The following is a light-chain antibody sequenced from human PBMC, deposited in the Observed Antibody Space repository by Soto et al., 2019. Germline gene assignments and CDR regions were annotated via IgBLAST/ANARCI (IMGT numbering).Light chain of an antibody. CDR2: KAS. CDR1: QSISSW. CDR3: QHYDSHPWT. V-gene: IGKV1-5*03. Sequence: DIQMTQSPSTLSASVGDRFTITCRASQSISSWLAWYQQKPGKAPNLLIYKASSLESGVPSRFSGSGSGTEFTLSISSLQPDDFATYYCQHYDSHPWTFGQGPRWIS. J-gene: IGKJ1*01.